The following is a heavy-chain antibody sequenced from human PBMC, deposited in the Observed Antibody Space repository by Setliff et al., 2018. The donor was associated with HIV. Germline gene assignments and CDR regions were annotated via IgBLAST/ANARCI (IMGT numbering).Heavy chain of an antibody. V-gene: IGHV4-31*03. CDR1: GGSISSGGYY. Sequence: SETLSLTCTVSGGSISSGGYYWSWIRQHPGGGLEWIGYIYHTGKTYYNPSLQSRIIMSLDMSQNQFSLKLRSVTAADTAVYYCAKEGNSVDNWLDPWGQGTQVTVSS. D-gene: IGHD1-26*01. CDR2: IYHTGKT. CDR3: AKEGNSVDNWLDP. J-gene: IGHJ5*02.